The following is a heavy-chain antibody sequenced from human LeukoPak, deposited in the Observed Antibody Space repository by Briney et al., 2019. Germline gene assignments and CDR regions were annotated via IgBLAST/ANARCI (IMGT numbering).Heavy chain of an antibody. CDR2: ISYDGSTN. CDR3: ARDYGGSSPFDY. Sequence: GWALRLSCAASGFTFSSHALHWVRQAPGKGLEGVAVISYDGSTNYYADSVKGRLTISIDNAMNEFYLQMNGLSADATAVYYLARDYGGSSPFDYWGQGTLVTVSS. D-gene: IGHD4-23*01. V-gene: IGHV3-30*04. CDR1: GFTFSSHA. J-gene: IGHJ4*02.